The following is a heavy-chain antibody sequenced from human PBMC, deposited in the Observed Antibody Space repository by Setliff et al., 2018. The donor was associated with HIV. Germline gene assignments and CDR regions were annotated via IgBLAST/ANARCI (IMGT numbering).Heavy chain of an antibody. CDR3: ARTGYSSSWGRFSGYYYYMDV. V-gene: IGHV1-18*04. CDR1: GYTFTSYG. CDR2: ISGYNGNT. J-gene: IGHJ6*03. Sequence: ASVKVSCKAPGYTFTSYGISWVRQAPGQGLEWMGWISGYNGNTNYAQNLQGRVAMTTDTSTSTAYLQWNSLKASDTAMYYCARTGYSSSWGRFSGYYYYMDVWGKGTTVTVSS. D-gene: IGHD6-13*01.